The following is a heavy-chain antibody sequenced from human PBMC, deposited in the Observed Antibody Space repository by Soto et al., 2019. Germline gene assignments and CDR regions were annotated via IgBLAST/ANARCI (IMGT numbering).Heavy chain of an antibody. CDR3: ARTNGVYSYGYYFDY. D-gene: IGHD5-18*01. V-gene: IGHV3-23*01. J-gene: IGHJ4*02. CDR2: ISGSGGST. Sequence: PGGSLRLSCAASGFTFSSYAMSWVRQAPGKGLEWVSAISGSGGSTYYADSVKGRFTISRDNSKNTLYLQMNSLRAEDTAVYYCARTNGVYSYGYYFDYWGQGTLVTVSS. CDR1: GFTFSSYA.